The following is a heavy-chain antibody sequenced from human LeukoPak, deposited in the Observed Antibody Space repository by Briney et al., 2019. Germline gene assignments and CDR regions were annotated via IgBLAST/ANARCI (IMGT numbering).Heavy chain of an antibody. CDR1: GGSISSGSYY. D-gene: IGHD2-2*01. V-gene: IGHV4-61*02. CDR3: ARTPIVVVPKYYMDV. CDR2: IYTSGST. Sequence: SQTLSLTCTVSGGSISSGSYYWRWLRQPAGKGLEWIGRIYTSGSTNYNPSLKSRVTISVDTSKNQFSLKLSSVTAADTAVYYCARTPIVVVPKYYMDVWGKGTTVTVSS. J-gene: IGHJ6*03.